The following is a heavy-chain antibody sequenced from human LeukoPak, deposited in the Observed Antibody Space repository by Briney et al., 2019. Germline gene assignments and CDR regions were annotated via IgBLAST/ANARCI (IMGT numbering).Heavy chain of an antibody. J-gene: IGHJ4*02. CDR1: GFTFRTYW. V-gene: IGHV3-7*01. CDR2: INQDESRK. Sequence: GGSLRLSCAASGFTFRTYWMSWVRQAPGKGLEWVASINQDESRKRYVDSVQGRFTISRDNTKNSLFLQMNSLRAEDTAVYYCARLKDDVTKLDYWGQGTLVTVSS. CDR3: ARLKDDVTKLDY. D-gene: IGHD2-8*01.